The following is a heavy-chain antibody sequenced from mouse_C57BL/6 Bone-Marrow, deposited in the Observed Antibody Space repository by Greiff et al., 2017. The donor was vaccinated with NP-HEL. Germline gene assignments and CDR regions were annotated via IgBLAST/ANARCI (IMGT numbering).Heavy chain of an antibody. Sequence: QVQLQQSGAELMKPGASVKLSCKATGYTFTGYWIEWVKQRPGHGLEWIGAILPGSGSTNYNEKCKGKATFTADTSSNTAYMQLSSLTTEDSGIHYCARGGIYYDCDGGYFDYWGQGTTLTVSS. J-gene: IGHJ2*01. CDR3: ARGGIYYDCDGGYFDY. D-gene: IGHD2-4*01. CDR2: ILPGSGST. V-gene: IGHV1-9*01. CDR1: GYTFTGYW.